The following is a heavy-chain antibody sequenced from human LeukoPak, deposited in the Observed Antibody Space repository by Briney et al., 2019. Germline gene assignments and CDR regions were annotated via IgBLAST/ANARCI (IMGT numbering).Heavy chain of an antibody. J-gene: IGHJ6*02. V-gene: IGHV4-34*01. Sequence: KSSETLSLTCTVSGGSISSYYWSWIRQPPGKGLEWIGEINHSGSTNYNPSLKSRVTISVDTSKNQFSLKLSSVTAADTAVYYCARDHCSSTSCYHYYYYYGMDVWGQGTTVTVSS. D-gene: IGHD2-2*01. CDR2: INHSGST. CDR1: GGSISSYY. CDR3: ARDHCSSTSCYHYYYYYGMDV.